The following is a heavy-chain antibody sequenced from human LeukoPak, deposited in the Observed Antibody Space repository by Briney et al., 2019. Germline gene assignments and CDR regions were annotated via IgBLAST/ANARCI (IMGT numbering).Heavy chain of an antibody. CDR2: ISGSSSYI. D-gene: IGHD6-6*01. CDR3: ARDDRYSSSSSDFDY. CDR1: GFTFSSHS. V-gene: IGHV3-21*01. J-gene: IGHJ4*02. Sequence: GGSLRLSCAASGFTFSSHSMDWVRQAPGKGLEWVSSISGSSSYIYYADSVKGRFTISRDNAKNSLYLQMNSLRAEDTAVYYCARDDRYSSSSSDFDYWGQGTLVTVSS.